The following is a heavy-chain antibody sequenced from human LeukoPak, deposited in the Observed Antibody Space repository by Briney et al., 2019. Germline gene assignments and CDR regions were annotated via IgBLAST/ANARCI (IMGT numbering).Heavy chain of an antibody. CDR3: ARGEAITMVRGVLGY. CDR1: GGSISSYY. CDR2: IYYSGST. Sequence: SETLSLTCTVSGGSISSYYWSWIRQPPGKGLEWIAYIYYSGSTNYNPSLKSRVTISVDTSKNQFSLKLSSVTAADTAVYYCARGEAITMVRGVLGYWGQGTLVTVSS. V-gene: IGHV4-59*01. D-gene: IGHD3-10*01. J-gene: IGHJ4*02.